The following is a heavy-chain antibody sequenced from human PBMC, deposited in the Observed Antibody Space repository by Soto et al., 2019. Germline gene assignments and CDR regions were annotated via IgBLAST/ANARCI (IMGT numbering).Heavy chain of an antibody. CDR3: ARHTPAISISDH. D-gene: IGHD2-15*01. CDR2: IYYSGST. CDR1: GGSISSSSYY. V-gene: IGHV4-39*01. J-gene: IGHJ4*02. Sequence: QLQLQESGPGLVKPSETLSLTCTVSGGSISSSSYYWGWIRQPPGKGLEWIGSIYYSGSTYYNPSLKSRVTIAVDTSKNQFSLKLISVTAADTAVYYWARHTPAISISDHWGQGTLVTVSS.